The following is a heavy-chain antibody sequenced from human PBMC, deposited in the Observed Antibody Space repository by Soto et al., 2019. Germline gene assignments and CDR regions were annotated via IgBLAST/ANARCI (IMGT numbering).Heavy chain of an antibody. CDR2: INPNSGGT. D-gene: IGHD3-16*01. V-gene: IGHV1-2*04. CDR1: GYTFTDYY. Sequence: QVQLVQSGAEVKEPGASVKVSCKASGYTFTDYYIHWVRQAPGQGLEWMGWINPNSGGTNYAQKVQGWVTMTRDTSISTAYMELSRLRSDDTAVYYCARGDDSMVDYWGQGTLVTVSS. CDR3: ARGDDSMVDY. J-gene: IGHJ4*02.